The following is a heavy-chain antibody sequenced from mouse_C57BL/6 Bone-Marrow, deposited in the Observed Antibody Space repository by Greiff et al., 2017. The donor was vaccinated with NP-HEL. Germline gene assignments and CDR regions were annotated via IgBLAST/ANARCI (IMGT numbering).Heavy chain of an antibody. CDR1: GYTFTSYW. CDR2: IHPNSGST. D-gene: IGHD1-1*01. J-gene: IGHJ2*01. Sequence: VQLQQPGAELVKPGASVKLSCKASGYTFTSYWMHWVKQRPGQGLEWIGMIHPNSGSTNYNEKFKSKATLTVDKSSSTAYMQLSSLTSEDSAVYYCAREPYGSSYKDYWGQGTTLTVSS. V-gene: IGHV1-64*01. CDR3: AREPYGSSYKDY.